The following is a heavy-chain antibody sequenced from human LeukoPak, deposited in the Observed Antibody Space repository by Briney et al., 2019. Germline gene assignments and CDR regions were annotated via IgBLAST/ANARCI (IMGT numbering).Heavy chain of an antibody. J-gene: IGHJ4*02. CDR1: GYTFTGYY. D-gene: IGHD3-22*01. V-gene: IGHV1-2*02. CDR2: INPNSGGT. Sequence: ASVKVSCKASGYTFTGYYMHWVRQAPGQRLEWMGWINPNSGGTNYAQKFQGRVTMTRDTSISTAYMELSRLRSDDPAVYYCASGRPGRADYYDSSGYYTYWGPGALVTVSS. CDR3: ASGRPGRADYYDSSGYYTY.